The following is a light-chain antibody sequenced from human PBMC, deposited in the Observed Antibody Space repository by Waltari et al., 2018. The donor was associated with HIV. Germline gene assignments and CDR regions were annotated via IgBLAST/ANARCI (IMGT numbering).Light chain of an antibody. V-gene: IGLV2-14*03. Sequence: QSALTPPASVSGSPGQSITISCTGTSSDVGGYNYVSWYQQHPGKVPKLMIYDVSNRPAGVSNRFSGSKSGNTASLTISGLQAEDEADYYCSSYTSSSTNVFGTGTKVTVL. J-gene: IGLJ1*01. CDR1: SSDVGGYNY. CDR2: DVS. CDR3: SSYTSSSTNV.